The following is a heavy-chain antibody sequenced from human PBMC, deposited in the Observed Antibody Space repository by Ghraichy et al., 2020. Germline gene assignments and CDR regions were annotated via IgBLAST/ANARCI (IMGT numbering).Heavy chain of an antibody. J-gene: IGHJ2*01. V-gene: IGHV3-48*02. CDR2: ISSSSRTI. D-gene: IGHD6-6*01. CDR3: AKNLAARKGFWDFDL. Sequence: GGSLRLSCAASGFTFSSYNMNWVRQAPGKGLEWISYISSSSRTIFYADSVKGRFTISRDNDKKSLYLQTNTLRDEDTAVYYCAKNLAARKGFWDFDLWGRGTLVTVSS. CDR1: GFTFSSYN.